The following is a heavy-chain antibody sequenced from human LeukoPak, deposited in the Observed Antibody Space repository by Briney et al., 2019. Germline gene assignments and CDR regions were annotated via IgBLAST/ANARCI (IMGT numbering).Heavy chain of an antibody. D-gene: IGHD3-3*01. Sequence: SETLSLTCTVSGGSISRYYWSWIRQPPGKGLEWIGYIYYSGSTNYNPSLKSRVTISVDTSKNQFSLKLSSVTAADTAVYYCARVRHLDYDFWSGAVDWFDPWGQGTLVTVSS. CDR1: GGSISRYY. CDR2: IYYSGST. J-gene: IGHJ5*02. V-gene: IGHV4-59*01. CDR3: ARVRHLDYDFWSGAVDWFDP.